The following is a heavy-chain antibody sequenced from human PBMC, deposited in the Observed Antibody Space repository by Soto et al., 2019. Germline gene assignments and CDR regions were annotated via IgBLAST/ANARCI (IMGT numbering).Heavy chain of an antibody. CDR3: AKGLRSSHREGYYYGMDV. CDR2: ISGSGGST. J-gene: IGHJ6*02. V-gene: IGHV3-23*04. Sequence: EVQLVESGGGLVQPGGSLRLSCAASGFTFSSYAMSWVRQAPGKGLEWVSAISGSGGSTYYADSVKGRFTISRDNSKNTLYLQMNSLRAEDTAVYYCAKGLRSSHREGYYYGMDVWGQGTTVTVSS. D-gene: IGHD6-6*01. CDR1: GFTFSSYA.